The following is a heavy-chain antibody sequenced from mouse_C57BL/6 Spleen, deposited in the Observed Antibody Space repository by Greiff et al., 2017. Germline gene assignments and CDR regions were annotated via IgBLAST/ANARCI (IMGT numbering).Heavy chain of an antibody. V-gene: IGHV1-59*01. J-gene: IGHJ3*01. CDR1: GYTFTSYW. CDR3: ARSIYDGYYVFAY. Sequence: QVQLQQPGAELVRPGTSVKLSCKASGYTFTSYWMHWVKQRPGQGLEWIGVIDPSDSYTNYNQKFKGKATLTVDTSSSTAYMQLSSLTSEDSAVYYCARSIYDGYYVFAYWGQGTLVTVSA. D-gene: IGHD2-3*01. CDR2: IDPSDSYT.